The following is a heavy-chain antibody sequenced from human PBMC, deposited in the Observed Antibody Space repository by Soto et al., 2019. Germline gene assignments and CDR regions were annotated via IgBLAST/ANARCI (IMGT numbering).Heavy chain of an antibody. Sequence: QVQLVQSGAEVKKPGASVKVSCKASGYTFTGYYMHWVRQAPGQGLEWMGWINPNSGGTNYAQKAQGRVTMTRDTSISTAYMELSRLRSDDTAVYYCARGGSYYPYYYGMDVWGQGTTVTVSS. CDR1: GYTFTGYY. CDR3: ARGGSYYPYYYGMDV. V-gene: IGHV1-2*02. D-gene: IGHD1-26*01. CDR2: INPNSGGT. J-gene: IGHJ6*02.